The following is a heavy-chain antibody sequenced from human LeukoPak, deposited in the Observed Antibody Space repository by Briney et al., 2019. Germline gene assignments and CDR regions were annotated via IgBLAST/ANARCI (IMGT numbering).Heavy chain of an antibody. CDR3: ARDWSY. CDR1: GFTFSSYW. J-gene: IGHJ4*02. V-gene: IGHV3-74*01. CDR2: INTDGSST. Sequence: PAGSLSLSCAASGFTFSSYWMHWVRQPPGKGLVWVSRINTDGSSTSYADSVRGRFNISRDNAKNTLYLQISSLRAEDTAVYYCARDWSYWGQGTRVSVSS. D-gene: IGHD1-1*01.